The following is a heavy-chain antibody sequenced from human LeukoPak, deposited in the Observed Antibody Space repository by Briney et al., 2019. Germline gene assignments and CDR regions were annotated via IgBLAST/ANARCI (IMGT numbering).Heavy chain of an antibody. D-gene: IGHD6-19*01. V-gene: IGHV4-61*10. CDR3: AREDHEISEQWLDRRFDY. CDR2: ISLSGST. CDR1: GGSISSGNYY. Sequence: PSETLSLTCTVSGGSISSGNYYWSWIRQPAGKGLEWIGHISLSGSTNYNPSLKSRVTISVDTSKNQFSLKLSSVTAADTAVYYCAREDHEISEQWLDRRFDYWGQGTLVTVSS. J-gene: IGHJ4*02.